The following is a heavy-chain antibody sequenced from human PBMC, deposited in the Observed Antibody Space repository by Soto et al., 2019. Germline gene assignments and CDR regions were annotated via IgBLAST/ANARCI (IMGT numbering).Heavy chain of an antibody. CDR2: ISGSGGNT. J-gene: IGHJ4*02. D-gene: IGHD6-6*01. CDR1: GFTFSRVW. CDR3: AKRSSSSTFDY. V-gene: IGHV3-23*01. Sequence: GGSLRLSCAASGFTFSRVWMSWVRQAPGKGLEWVSAISGSGGNTYYADSVKGRFTISRDNSKNTLYLQMNSLRAEDTAVYYCAKRSSSSTFDYWGQGTLVTVSS.